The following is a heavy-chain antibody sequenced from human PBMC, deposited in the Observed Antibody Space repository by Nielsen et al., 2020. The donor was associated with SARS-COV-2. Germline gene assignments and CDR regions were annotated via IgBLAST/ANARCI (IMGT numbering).Heavy chain of an antibody. CDR3: ARRREGIRGGDYDSDGYNPREVYYHDMDV. J-gene: IGHJ6*02. Sequence: SETLSLTCTVSGGPISSRSYYWGWIRQPPGKGLEWIGTIYYTGRTYYNPSLKSRVTISVDTSKNQFSLRLNSVTGADTAVYYCARRREGIRGGDYDSDGYNPREVYYHDMDVWGQGTTVTVSS. CDR2: IYYTGRT. D-gene: IGHD3-22*01. CDR1: GGPISSRSYY. V-gene: IGHV4-39*01.